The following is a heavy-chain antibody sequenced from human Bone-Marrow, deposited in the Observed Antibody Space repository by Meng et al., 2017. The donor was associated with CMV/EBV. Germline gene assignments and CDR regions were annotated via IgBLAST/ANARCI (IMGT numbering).Heavy chain of an antibody. CDR2: IIPILGTA. D-gene: IGHD1-26*01. CDR1: GGTLDSNA. J-gene: IGHJ6*02. CDR3: ATDRGKVGLRIYSYYGMDV. V-gene: IGHV1-69*05. Sequence: SVKVSCKASGGTLDSNAISWVRQAPGQGLEWMGGIIPILGTANYAQRFQGRVTITTDESTSTVYMELSSLRSEDTAVYYCATDRGKVGLRIYSYYGMDVWGQGTTVTVS.